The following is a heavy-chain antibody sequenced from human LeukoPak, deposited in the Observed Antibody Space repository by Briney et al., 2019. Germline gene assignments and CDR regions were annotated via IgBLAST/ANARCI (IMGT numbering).Heavy chain of an antibody. CDR3: ARQLTTVTPESPHFDY. Sequence: SETLSLTCTVSGGSISSSSYYWGWIRQPPGKGLEWIGSIYYSGSTYYNPSLKSRVTISVDTSKNQFSLKLSSVTAADTAVYYCARQLTTVTPESPHFDYWGQGTLVTVSS. D-gene: IGHD4-17*01. J-gene: IGHJ4*02. CDR1: GGSISSSSYY. CDR2: IYYSGST. V-gene: IGHV4-39*01.